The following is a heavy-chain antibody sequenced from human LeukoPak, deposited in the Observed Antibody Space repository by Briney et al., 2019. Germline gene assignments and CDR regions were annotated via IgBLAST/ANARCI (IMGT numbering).Heavy chain of an antibody. CDR3: ARASAMVRGVIINYFDY. CDR2: ISAENGDT. CDR1: GYTFTNYG. Sequence: ASVKVSCKASGYTFTNYGITWVRQAPGQGLEWLGWISAENGDTSYPQSLQDRVTVTIDTSTSTAYMELRSLRSDDTAVYYCARASAMVRGVIINYFDYWGQGTLVSVSS. V-gene: IGHV1-18*01. D-gene: IGHD3-10*01. J-gene: IGHJ4*02.